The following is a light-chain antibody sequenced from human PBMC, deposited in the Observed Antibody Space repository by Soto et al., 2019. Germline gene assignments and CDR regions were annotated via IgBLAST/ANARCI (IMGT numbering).Light chain of an antibody. CDR1: SGHSTYA. CDR3: QTWGTGLYVV. CDR2: LNSDGSH. V-gene: IGLV4-69*01. Sequence: QSVLTQSPSASASLGASVKLTCTLSSGHSTYAIAWHQQQPEKGPRYLMKLNSDGSHSKGDGIPDRFSGSSSRAERYLTISSLQSEDEADYYCQTWGTGLYVVFGGGTKVTVL. J-gene: IGLJ2*01.